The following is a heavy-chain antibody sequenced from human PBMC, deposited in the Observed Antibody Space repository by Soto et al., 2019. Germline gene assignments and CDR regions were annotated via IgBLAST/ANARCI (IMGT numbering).Heavy chain of an antibody. Sequence: QVQLVQSGAAVKKPGSSVQISCQASGRIFSSVPISWVRQVPGQGLEWVGGVISASGSVRYAQKFQDRVSISAVNSTGVGYLQLRSLSSEDKDISYCASVGRRDAYTYVIDHWGQGNMVTVSS. D-gene: IGHD5-18*01. CDR2: VISASGSV. CDR3: ASVGRRDAYTYVIDH. CDR1: GRIFSSVP. J-gene: IGHJ1*01. V-gene: IGHV1-69*06.